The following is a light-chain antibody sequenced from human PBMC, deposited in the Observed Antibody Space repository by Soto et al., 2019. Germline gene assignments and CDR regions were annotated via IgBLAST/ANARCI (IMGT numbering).Light chain of an antibody. Sequence: DIQMTQSPFPLSASVGDRVTITCRASQNINKRLAWHQQKPGKAPKVLIYDASNLKSGVPSRFSGSGSGTEFILTISSLQPDDFATYYCQQYYNYPWTFGQGTKVEIK. CDR3: QQYYNYPWT. V-gene: IGKV1-5*01. CDR2: DAS. CDR1: QNINKR. J-gene: IGKJ1*01.